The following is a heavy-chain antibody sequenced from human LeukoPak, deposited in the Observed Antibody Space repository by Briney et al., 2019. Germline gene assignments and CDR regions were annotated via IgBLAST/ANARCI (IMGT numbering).Heavy chain of an antibody. J-gene: IGHJ4*02. Sequence: GGSLRLSCAASGFTFSSYGMHWVRQAPGKGLEWVSAISGSGGSTYYADSVKGRFTISRDNSKNTLYLRMNSLRAEDTAVYYCAKNLGYCSGGSCYNYWGQGTLVTVSS. CDR1: GFTFSSYG. CDR3: AKNLGYCSGGSCYNY. D-gene: IGHD2-15*01. V-gene: IGHV3-23*01. CDR2: ISGSGGST.